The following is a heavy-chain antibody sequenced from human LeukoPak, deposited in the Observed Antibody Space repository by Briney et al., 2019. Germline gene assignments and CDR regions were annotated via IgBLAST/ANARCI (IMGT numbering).Heavy chain of an antibody. CDR3: AGGGFSGFDR. V-gene: IGHV3-74*01. D-gene: IGHD4-23*01. Sequence: GGSLRLSCAASEVTFYTYWMHWVREAPRKGLLWVSRVNSDMTSTSYADSVKGRFTVSRDNAKNSLYLQMDSLRVEDTAIYYCAGGGFSGFDRWGQGILVTVSS. J-gene: IGHJ4*02. CDR1: EVTFYTYW. CDR2: VNSDMTST.